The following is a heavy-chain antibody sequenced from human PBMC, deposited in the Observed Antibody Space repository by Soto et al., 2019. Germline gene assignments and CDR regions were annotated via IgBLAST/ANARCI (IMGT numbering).Heavy chain of an antibody. J-gene: IGHJ4*02. CDR2: IYWDDDK. Sequence: QITLKESGPTLVKPTQTLTLTCTFSGFSLSTSGVGVGWIRQPPGKALEWLALIYWDDDKRYSPSLKRRLTITKDTSKNQVILTMTNMDPVDTATYYCAHRLIGLFDYWGQGTLVTVSS. V-gene: IGHV2-5*02. CDR3: AHRLIGLFDY. CDR1: GFSLSTSGVG.